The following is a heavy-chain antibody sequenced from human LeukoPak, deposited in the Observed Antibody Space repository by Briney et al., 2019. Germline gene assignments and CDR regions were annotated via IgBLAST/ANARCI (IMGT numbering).Heavy chain of an antibody. Sequence: ASVKVSCKASGYTFTNYGISWVRQAPGQGLEWMGWISGNNGNTNYAQKLRGRVTMTTDTSTATAYMELRSLRSDDTAVYYCARSIAVTGYDSWGRGTLVTVSS. CDR2: ISGNNGNT. V-gene: IGHV1-18*01. CDR3: ARSIAVTGYDS. D-gene: IGHD6-19*01. CDR1: GYTFTNYG. J-gene: IGHJ4*02.